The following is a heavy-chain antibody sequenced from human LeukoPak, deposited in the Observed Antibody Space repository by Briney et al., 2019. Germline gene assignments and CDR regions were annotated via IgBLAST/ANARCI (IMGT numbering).Heavy chain of an antibody. CDR2: INHSGST. CDR3: ARGRGIVRILWFGELQNWFDP. J-gene: IGHJ5*02. Sequence: SETLSLTCAVYGGSFSGYYWSWIRQPPGKGLEWIGEINHSGSTNYNPSLKSRVTISVDTSKNQFSLKLSSVTAADTAVYYRARGRGIVRILWFGELQNWFDPWGQGTLVTVSS. D-gene: IGHD3-10*01. V-gene: IGHV4-34*01. CDR1: GGSFSGYY.